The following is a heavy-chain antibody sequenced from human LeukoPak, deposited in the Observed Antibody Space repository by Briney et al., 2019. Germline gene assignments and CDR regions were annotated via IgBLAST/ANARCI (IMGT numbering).Heavy chain of an antibody. CDR3: AKGERGIDY. V-gene: IGHV3-23*01. J-gene: IGHJ4*02. CDR1: GFTFNNFA. CDR2: VNFRGTIS. Sequence: GGSLRLSCAASGFTFNNFAMNWVRQAPGKGLEWVSSVNFRGTISYYADSVKGRFTISRDNSKNTLSLQMDSLRAEDAAIYYCAKGERGIDYWDQGTLVTVSS. D-gene: IGHD7-27*01.